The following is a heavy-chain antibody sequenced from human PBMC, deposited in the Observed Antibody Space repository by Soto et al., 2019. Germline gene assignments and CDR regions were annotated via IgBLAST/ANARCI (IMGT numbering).Heavy chain of an antibody. J-gene: IGHJ5*02. V-gene: IGHV4-30-2*01. D-gene: IGHD5-18*01. CDR2: IYHSGST. CDR1: GGSISSGGYS. Sequence: SETLSLTCAVSGGSISSGGYSWSWIRQPPGKGLEWIGYIYHSGSTYYNPSLKSRVTISVDRSKNQFSLKLSSVTAADTAVYYCARGRGRYSYGYPCFDPWGQGTLVTVSS. CDR3: ARGRGRYSYGYPCFDP.